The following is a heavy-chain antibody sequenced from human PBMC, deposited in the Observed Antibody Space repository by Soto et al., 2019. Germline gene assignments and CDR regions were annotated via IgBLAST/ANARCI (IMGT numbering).Heavy chain of an antibody. CDR3: ARIRYGDILTGYWPNFDY. J-gene: IGHJ4*02. D-gene: IGHD3-9*01. Sequence: GSGPTLVNPTQTLTLTCTFSGFSLSTSGMCVSWIRQPPGKALEWLARIDWDDDKYYSTSLKTRLTISKDTSKNQVVLTMTNMDPVDTATYYCARIRYGDILTGYWPNFDYWGQGTLVTVSS. V-gene: IGHV2-70*11. CDR1: GFSLSTSGMC. CDR2: IDWDDDK.